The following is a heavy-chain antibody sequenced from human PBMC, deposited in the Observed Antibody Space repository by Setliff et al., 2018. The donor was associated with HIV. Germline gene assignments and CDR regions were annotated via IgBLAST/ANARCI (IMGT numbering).Heavy chain of an antibody. CDR2: INTKTGTP. CDR1: GYTFTSYA. J-gene: IGHJ3*02. CDR3: ARDLLGDPDAFDI. Sequence: ASVKVSCKASGYTFTSYAINWVRQAAGQGLECMGWINTKTGTPRYAQAFRGRFVISSDTSVTTSYLQINSLKAEDTAVYYCARDLLGDPDAFDIWGQGTQVTVSS. D-gene: IGHD3-16*01. V-gene: IGHV7-4-1*02.